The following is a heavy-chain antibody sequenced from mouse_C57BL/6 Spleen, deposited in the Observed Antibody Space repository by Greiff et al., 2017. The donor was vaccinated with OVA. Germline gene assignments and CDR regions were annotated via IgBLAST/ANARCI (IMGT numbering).Heavy chain of an antibody. CDR3: ARGGIDEYYFDY. CDR1: GYTFTSYW. V-gene: IGHV1-61*01. Sequence: QVQLKQPGAELVRPGSSVKLSCKASGYTFTSYWMDWVKQRPGQGLEWIGNIYPSDSETHYNQKFKDKATLTVDKSSSTAYMQLSSLTSEDSAVYYCARGGIDEYYFDYWGQGTTLTVSS. CDR2: IYPSDSET. J-gene: IGHJ2*01.